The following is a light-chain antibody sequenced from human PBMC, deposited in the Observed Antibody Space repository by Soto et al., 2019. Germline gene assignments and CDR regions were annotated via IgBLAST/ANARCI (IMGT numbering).Light chain of an antibody. Sequence: QSVLTQPRSVSGSPGQSVTISCTGTSSDVGGYNYVSWYQQHPGKAPKVMIYDVSKRPSGVPDRFSGSKSGNTASLTISGLQAEDEADYYCCSYAGSYTLYVSGTGTKGTVL. V-gene: IGLV2-11*01. J-gene: IGLJ1*01. CDR2: DVS. CDR1: SSDVGGYNY. CDR3: CSYAGSYTLYV.